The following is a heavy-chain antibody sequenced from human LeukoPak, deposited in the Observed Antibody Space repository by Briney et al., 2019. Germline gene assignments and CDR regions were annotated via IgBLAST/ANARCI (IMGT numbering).Heavy chain of an antibody. J-gene: IGHJ4*02. CDR2: VYYSGRT. CDR3: ARGTGWFGKQYFDY. D-gene: IGHD3-10*01. V-gene: IGHV4-39*07. CDR1: GGSMSSENYH. Sequence: SETLSLTCTVSGGSMSSENYHWAWIRQPPGKGLEWLGSVYYSGRTYYNPSLESRVTMSVDTSKNQFSLKVNSVTAADTAVYYCARGTGWFGKQYFDYWGQGTLVTVSS.